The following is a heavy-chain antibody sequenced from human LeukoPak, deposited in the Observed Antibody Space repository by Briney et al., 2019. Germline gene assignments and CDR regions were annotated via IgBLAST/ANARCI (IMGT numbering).Heavy chain of an antibody. CDR1: GFTFSSYS. Sequence: PGGSLRLSCAASGFTFSSYSMNWVRQAPGKGLEWVSSISSSSSYIYYADSVKGRFTISRDNAKNSLYLQMNSLRAEDTAVYYCARDLTYYDSSGYIHYYGMDVWGQGTTVTVSS. V-gene: IGHV3-21*01. J-gene: IGHJ6*02. CDR2: ISSSSSYI. D-gene: IGHD3-22*01. CDR3: ARDLTYYDSSGYIHYYGMDV.